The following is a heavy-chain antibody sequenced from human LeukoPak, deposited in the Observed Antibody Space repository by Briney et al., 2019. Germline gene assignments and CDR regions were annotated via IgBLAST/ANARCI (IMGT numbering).Heavy chain of an antibody. CDR3: ARDRSGYYDSSGYYHVFDY. Sequence: SETLSLTRTVSGGSISSYYWSWIRQPPGKGLEWIGYIYYSGSTNYNPSLKSRVTISVDTSKNQFSLKLSSVTAADTAVYYCARDRSGYYDSSGYYHVFDYWGQGTLVTVSS. J-gene: IGHJ4*02. V-gene: IGHV4-59*01. D-gene: IGHD3-22*01. CDR1: GGSISSYY. CDR2: IYYSGST.